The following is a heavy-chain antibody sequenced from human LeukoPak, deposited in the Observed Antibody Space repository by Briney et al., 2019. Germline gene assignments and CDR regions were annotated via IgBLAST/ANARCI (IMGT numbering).Heavy chain of an antibody. Sequence: GGSLRLSCAASGFTFSSYEMNWVRQAPGKGLEWVSYISSSGPTIYYADSVKGRFTISRDNAKNSLYLQMNSLRAEDTAVYYCARDNYGWFQHWGQGTLVTVSS. D-gene: IGHD3-16*01. V-gene: IGHV3-48*03. CDR1: GFTFSSYE. J-gene: IGHJ1*01. CDR3: ARDNYGWFQH. CDR2: ISSSGPTI.